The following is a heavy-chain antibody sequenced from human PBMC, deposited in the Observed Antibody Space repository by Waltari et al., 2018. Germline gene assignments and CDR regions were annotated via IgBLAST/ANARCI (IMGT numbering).Heavy chain of an antibody. CDR2: IYYSGST. CDR1: GGSISSYY. V-gene: IGHV4-59*01. J-gene: IGHJ4*02. Sequence: QVQLQESGPGLVKPSETLSLTCTVSGGSISSYYWSWIRQPPGKGLEWIGYIYYSGSTNYNPSPKSRVTISVDTSKNQFSLKLSSVTAADTAVYYCARESYCSSTSCLDYFDYGGQGTLVTVSS. CDR3: ARESYCSSTSCLDYFDY. D-gene: IGHD2-2*01.